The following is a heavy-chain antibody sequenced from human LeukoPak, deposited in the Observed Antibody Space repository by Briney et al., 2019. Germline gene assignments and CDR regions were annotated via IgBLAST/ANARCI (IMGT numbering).Heavy chain of an antibody. D-gene: IGHD1-26*01. V-gene: IGHV4-59*08. Sequence: SETLSLTCTVSGGSISSYYWSWIRQPPGKGLEWIGYIYYSGSTNYNPSLKSRVTISVDTSKNQFSLKLTSVTAPDTAVYYCARHISGNYGGYFDYWGQGTLVAVPS. CDR3: ARHISGNYGGYFDY. CDR1: GGSISSYY. CDR2: IYYSGST. J-gene: IGHJ4*02.